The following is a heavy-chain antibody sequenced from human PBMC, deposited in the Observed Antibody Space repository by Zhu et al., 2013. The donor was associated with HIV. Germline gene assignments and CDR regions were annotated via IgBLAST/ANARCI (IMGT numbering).Heavy chain of an antibody. CDR1: GFTFSSYE. V-gene: IGHV3-48*03. CDR2: ISSSGSTI. Sequence: EVQLVESGGGLVQPGGSLRLSCAASGFTFSSYEMNWVRQAPGKGLEWVSYISSSGSTIYYADSVKGRFTISRDNAKNSLYLQMNSLRAEDTAVYYCARDQGGNWNPGLGYYYYGMDVWGQGTTVTVSS. D-gene: IGHD1-1*01. CDR3: ARDQGGNWNPGLGYYYYGMDV. J-gene: IGHJ6*02.